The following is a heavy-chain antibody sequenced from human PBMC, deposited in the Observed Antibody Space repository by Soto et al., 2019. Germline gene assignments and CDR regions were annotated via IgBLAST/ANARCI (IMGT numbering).Heavy chain of an antibody. Sequence: QVPLVQSGAEVKKPGASVKVSCKASGYTFTGYYMHWVRQAPGQGLEWMGWINPNSGGTNYAQNFQGWVTMTRDTSISTAYMELNRLRSDDTAVYYCARGLPAGYSSSWYEYWGQGTLVTVSS. CDR1: GYTFTGYY. D-gene: IGHD6-13*01. CDR3: ARGLPAGYSSSWYEY. V-gene: IGHV1-2*04. CDR2: INPNSGGT. J-gene: IGHJ4*02.